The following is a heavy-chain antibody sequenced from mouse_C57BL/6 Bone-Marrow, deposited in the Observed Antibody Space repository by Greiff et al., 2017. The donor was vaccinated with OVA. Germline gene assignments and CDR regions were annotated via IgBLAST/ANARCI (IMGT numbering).Heavy chain of an antibody. V-gene: IGHV1-52*01. CDR2: IDPSGSDT. D-gene: IGHD3-2*02. CDR3: ARSSSGYCYAMDY. J-gene: IGHJ4*01. Sequence: QVLLQQPGAELVRPGSSVKLSCKASGYTFTSYWMHWVQQRPIQGLEWIGNIDPSGSDTHYTQKFKGKATLTVDKSSSTAYMQISSLTSEDSAADDWARSSSGYCYAMDYWGQGTSVTVSS. CDR1: GYTFTSYW.